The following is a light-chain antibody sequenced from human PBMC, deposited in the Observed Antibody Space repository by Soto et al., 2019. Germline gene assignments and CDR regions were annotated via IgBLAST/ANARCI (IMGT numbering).Light chain of an antibody. CDR1: QSVGRV. J-gene: IGKJ4*01. CDR2: ETS. V-gene: IGKV3-11*01. CDR3: QRRASWPIS. Sequence: EIVLTQAPATLSLSPGERATLSCRASQSVGRVVAWYQQKPGQAPRLLIYETSTRATGIPVRFSGSGSGTDFSLTSSGRDPEDFTLYYCQRRASWPISFGGGTKVEIK.